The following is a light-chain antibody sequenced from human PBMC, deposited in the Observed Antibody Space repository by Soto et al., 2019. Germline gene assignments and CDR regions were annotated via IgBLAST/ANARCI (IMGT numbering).Light chain of an antibody. CDR2: EVT. CDR1: SSDIGGYDF. Sequence: QSALTQPPSASGSPGQSVTISCTGSSSDIGGYDFVSWYQQHPGKAPKLIFYEVTMRPSGVPDRFSGSKSGNTASLTVSGLQTEDEADYYCSSYAGSNTLGFGGGTQLTVL. J-gene: IGLJ2*01. CDR3: SSYAGSNTLG. V-gene: IGLV2-8*01.